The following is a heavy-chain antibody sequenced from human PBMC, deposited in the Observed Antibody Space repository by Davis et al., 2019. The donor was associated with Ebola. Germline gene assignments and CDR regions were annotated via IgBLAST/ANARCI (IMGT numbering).Heavy chain of an antibody. D-gene: IGHD4-17*01. CDR2: INPSGGST. V-gene: IGHV1-46*01. J-gene: IGHJ6*02. CDR3: ASAGMTTYTLGLKYYYYYGMDV. CDR1: GYTFTSYY. Sequence: ASVKVSCKASGYTFTSYYMHWVRQAPGQGLEWMGIINPSGGSTSYAQKFQGRVTMTRDTSTSTVYMELSSLRSEDTAVYYCASAGMTTYTLGLKYYYYYGMDVWGQGTTVTVSS.